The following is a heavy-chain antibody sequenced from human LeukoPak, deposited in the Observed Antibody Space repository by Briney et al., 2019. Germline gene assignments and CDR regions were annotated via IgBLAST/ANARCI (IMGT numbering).Heavy chain of an antibody. CDR1: GFTFSSYA. Sequence: GGSLRLSCTASGFTFSSYAMSWVRQAPGKGPEWVSAISASGEGTYYVDSVKGRFTISRDNSKNTLYLQMNSLRAEDTAVYYCANQGDRIAAVKWGQGTLVTVSS. V-gene: IGHV3-23*01. CDR2: ISASGEGT. CDR3: ANQGDRIAAVK. D-gene: IGHD6-13*01. J-gene: IGHJ4*02.